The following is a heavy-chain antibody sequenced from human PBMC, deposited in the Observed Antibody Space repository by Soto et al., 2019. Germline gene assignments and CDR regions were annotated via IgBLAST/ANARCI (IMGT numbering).Heavy chain of an antibody. J-gene: IGHJ6*02. CDR2: IYPDDSET. CDR3: ATTQSSATFKTYYYDMHG. Sequence: GQDLKLSGKGSGYIFTRYWFSWVHQMHGKGLEWMGTIYPDDSETRYIPSFQGQVTISADKSINTAYLQWSSLKASDTAIYYCATTQSSATFKTYYYDMHGWGQGTTVTVSS. V-gene: IGHV5-51*07. CDR1: GYIFTRYW. D-gene: IGHD3-10*01.